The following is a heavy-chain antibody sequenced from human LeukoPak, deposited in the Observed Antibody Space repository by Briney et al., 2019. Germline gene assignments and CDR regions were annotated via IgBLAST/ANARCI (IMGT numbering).Heavy chain of an antibody. CDR1: GFTFISYW. D-gene: IGHD3-22*01. CDR3: ARGNHYYDSSAYYY. CDR2: INSDGSTT. V-gene: IGHV3-74*01. Sequence: TGGSLRLSCAASGFTFISYWMHWVRQAPGKGLVWVSRINSDGSTTSYAASVKGRFTISRDTAKNTLYLQMNSLRAEDTAVYYCARGNHYYDSSAYYYWGQGTLVTVSS. J-gene: IGHJ4*02.